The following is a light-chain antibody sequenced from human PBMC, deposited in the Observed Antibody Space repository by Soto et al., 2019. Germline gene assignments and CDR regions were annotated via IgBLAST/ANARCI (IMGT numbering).Light chain of an antibody. J-gene: IGKJ2*01. Sequence: EIVLTQSPATLSLSPGERATLSCRASQSVSNYLAWYQQKPGQAPRLLIYDASKRATGIPSRFSGSGSGTDFTLTISIIEPEDFAVYYCQQRNGLLRTFGQGTKLEIK. CDR3: QQRNGLLRT. CDR1: QSVSNY. V-gene: IGKV3-11*01. CDR2: DAS.